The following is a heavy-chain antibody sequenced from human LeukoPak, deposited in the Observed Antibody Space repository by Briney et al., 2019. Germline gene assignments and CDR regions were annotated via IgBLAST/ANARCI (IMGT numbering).Heavy chain of an antibody. Sequence: GGSLRLSCAASGFTVSINYMSWVRQAPGKGLEWVSVIYSNGNTYYADSVKGRFIISRDNSKNTVYLQMNSLRAEDTAIYYCARDLTGTTSNWGQGTLVTVSS. CDR3: ARDLTGTTSN. V-gene: IGHV3-66*01. CDR2: IYSNGNT. J-gene: IGHJ4*02. D-gene: IGHD1-1*01. CDR1: GFTVSINY.